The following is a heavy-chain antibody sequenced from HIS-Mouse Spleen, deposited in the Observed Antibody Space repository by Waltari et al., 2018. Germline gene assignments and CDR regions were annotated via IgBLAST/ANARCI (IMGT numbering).Heavy chain of an antibody. D-gene: IGHD6-13*01. J-gene: IGHJ4*02. CDR3: ARVEQQEDFEDFDY. CDR2: INSDGSST. V-gene: IGHV3-74*01. CDR1: GFTFSSYW. Sequence: EVQLVESGGGLVQPGGSMRLSGAASGFTFSSYWLDWVGHAPGKGLVWVSRINSDGSSTSYADSVKGRFTISRDNAKNTLYLQMNSLRAEDTAVYYCARVEQQEDFEDFDYWGQGTLVTVSS.